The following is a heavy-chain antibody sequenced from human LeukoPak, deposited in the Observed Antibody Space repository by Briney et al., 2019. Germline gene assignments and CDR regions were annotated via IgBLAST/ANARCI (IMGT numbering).Heavy chain of an antibody. Sequence: GWCLRLSCAASGFTFSDYYMSWIRPAPGKGLAWVSYVSSSSSYTNYADSVKGRFPISRDNAKNSLYPQMNSLRAEDTAVYYCAMDLTKDAFDIWGQGTMVTVSS. D-gene: IGHD4-11*01. J-gene: IGHJ3*02. CDR2: VSSSSSYT. V-gene: IGHV3-11*03. CDR1: GFTFSDYY. CDR3: AMDLTKDAFDI.